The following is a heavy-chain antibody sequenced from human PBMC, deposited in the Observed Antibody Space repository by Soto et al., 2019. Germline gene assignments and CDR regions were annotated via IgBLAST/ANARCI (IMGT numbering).Heavy chain of an antibody. V-gene: IGHV3-53*04. CDR3: ARDGDGNDAFDF. D-gene: IGHD2-21*02. J-gene: IGHJ3*01. CDR1: GFTVSSNY. Sequence: EVQLVESGGGLVQPGGSLRLSCAASGFTVSSNYMSWVRQAPGKGLEWVSVMYSGGSTFYADSVEGRFTISRHNFRNTLYLQLNSLRVDDTAVYYCARDGDGNDAFDFWGQWTMVTVSS. CDR2: MYSGGST.